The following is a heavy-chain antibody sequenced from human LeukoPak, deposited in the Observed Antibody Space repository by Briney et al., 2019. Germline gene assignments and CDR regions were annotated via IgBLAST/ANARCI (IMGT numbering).Heavy chain of an antibody. J-gene: IGHJ4*02. D-gene: IGHD3-10*01. Sequence: SSETLSLTCTVSGGSISSYYWSWIRQPPGKGLAWVGYIYYSGSTYYNPSLKSRVTISVDRSKNQFSLKPSSVTAADTAVYYCARTLYGSGSQLHDYWGQGTLVTVSS. CDR1: GGSISSYY. V-gene: IGHV4-59*12. CDR3: ARTLYGSGSQLHDY. CDR2: IYYSGST.